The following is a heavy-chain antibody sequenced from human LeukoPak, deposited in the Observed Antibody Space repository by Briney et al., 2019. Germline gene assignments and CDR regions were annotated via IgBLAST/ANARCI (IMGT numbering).Heavy chain of an antibody. J-gene: IGHJ4*02. V-gene: IGHV3-66*01. CDR1: GFSVSRNY. Sequence: GGSLRLSCAGSGFSVSRNYMNWVRQPPGKGLEWVSVIFSGDATDYSDSVKGRFTISRDIAKNTLYLQMNSLRAEDTAVYYCAGAYDSSGYYLSYFDYWGQGTLVTVSS. D-gene: IGHD3-22*01. CDR3: AGAYDSSGYYLSYFDY. CDR2: IFSGDAT.